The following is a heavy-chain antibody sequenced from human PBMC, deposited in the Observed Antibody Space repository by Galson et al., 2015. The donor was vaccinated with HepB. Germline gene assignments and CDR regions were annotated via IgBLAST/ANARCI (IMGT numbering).Heavy chain of an antibody. Sequence: LRLSCAASGFTFSSYAMSWVRQAPGKGLEWVSAISGSGGSTYYADSVKGRFTISRDNSKNTLYLQMNSLRAEDTAVYYCAKPNWNDDGGWFDPWGQGTLVTVSS. V-gene: IGHV3-23*01. CDR2: ISGSGGST. CDR1: GFTFSSYA. CDR3: AKPNWNDDGGWFDP. D-gene: IGHD1-1*01. J-gene: IGHJ5*02.